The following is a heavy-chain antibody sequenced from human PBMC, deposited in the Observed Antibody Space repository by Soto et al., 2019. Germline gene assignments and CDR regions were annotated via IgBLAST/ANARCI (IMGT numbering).Heavy chain of an antibody. CDR3: ARFILVGATLYLDY. D-gene: IGHD1-26*01. CDR1: GGTFSSYA. V-gene: IGHV1-69*13. Sequence: SVKVSCKASGGTFSSYAISWVRQAPGQGLEWMGGIIPIFGTANYAQKFQGRVTITADESTSTAYMELSSLRSADTAVYYCARFILVGATLYLDYWGQGSQVTVSS. CDR2: IIPIFGTA. J-gene: IGHJ4*02.